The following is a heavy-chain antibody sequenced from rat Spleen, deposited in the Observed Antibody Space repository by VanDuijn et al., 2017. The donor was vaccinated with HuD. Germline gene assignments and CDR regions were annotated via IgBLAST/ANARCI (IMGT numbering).Heavy chain of an antibody. CDR1: GFTFSDYG. CDR3: TTVVQGHGFAY. V-gene: IGHV5S13*01. J-gene: IGHJ3*01. Sequence: EVQLVESGGGLVQPGRSLKLSCAASGFTFSDYGMAWVLQAPGEGLEWISSISPDGTNTYYPDSVRGRFTISRDNAENTLYLQMNSLRSEDTATYYCTTVVQGHGFAYWGQGTLVTVSS. CDR2: ISPDGTNT. D-gene: IGHD1-1*01.